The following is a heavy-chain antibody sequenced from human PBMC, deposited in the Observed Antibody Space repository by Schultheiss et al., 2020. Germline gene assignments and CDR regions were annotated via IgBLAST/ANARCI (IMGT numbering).Heavy chain of an antibody. CDR1: GFTFSSQA. D-gene: IGHD3-16*01. V-gene: IGHV3-23*01. J-gene: IGHJ6*02. Sequence: GGSLRLSCAASGFTFSSQAMTWVRQAPEKGLEWVSSISGSGGSTYYADSVRGRFTVSRDNSKNRLYLQMNSLRAEDTAVYYCARGSRIYGMDVWGQGTTVTVSS. CDR3: ARGSRIYGMDV. CDR2: ISGSGGST.